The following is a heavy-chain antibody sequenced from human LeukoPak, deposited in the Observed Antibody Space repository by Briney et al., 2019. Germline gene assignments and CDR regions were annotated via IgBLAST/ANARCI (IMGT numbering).Heavy chain of an antibody. CDR2: ISYDGSKK. V-gene: IGHV3-30*04. CDR1: GFTFSTYA. CDR3: AGGDPYRGYDYPGV. J-gene: IGHJ4*02. D-gene: IGHD5-12*01. Sequence: QPGGSLRLSCAASGFTFSTYAMHWVRQAPGKGLEWVTIISYDGSKKYYADSVRGRFTISRDNSKNPLYLQMNSLRLEDTALYYCAGGDPYRGYDYPGVWGQGTLVTVSS.